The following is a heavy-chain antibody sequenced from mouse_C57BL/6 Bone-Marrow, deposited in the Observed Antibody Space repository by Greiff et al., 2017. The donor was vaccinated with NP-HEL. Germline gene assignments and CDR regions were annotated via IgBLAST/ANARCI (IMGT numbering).Heavy chain of an antibody. CDR1: GYAFTNYL. D-gene: IGHD1-1*01. J-gene: IGHJ2*01. CDR2: INPGSGGT. CDR3: ARWDYYGSRGY. V-gene: IGHV1-54*01. Sequence: QVQLKQSGAELVRPGTSVKVSCKASGYAFTNYLIEWVKQRPGQGLEWIGVINPGSGGTNYNEKFKGKATLTADKSSSTAYMQLSSLTAEESAVYFWARWDYYGSRGYWGQGTTLTVTA.